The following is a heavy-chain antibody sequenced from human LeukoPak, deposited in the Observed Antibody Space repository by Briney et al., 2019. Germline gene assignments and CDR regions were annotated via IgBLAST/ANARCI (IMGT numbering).Heavy chain of an antibody. D-gene: IGHD6-6*01. CDR1: VGTFTSYA. V-gene: IGHV1-69*01. CDR2: VVPIFGTA. Sequence: GSSLKVSCKASVGTFTSYAISWVRQAPVQGLECMGGVVPIFGTANYAQKFQGRVTITADESTSTAYMELSSLRSEDTAVYYCARDAPEYSSSSGFFDYWGQGTLVTVSS. J-gene: IGHJ4*02. CDR3: ARDAPEYSSSSGFFDY.